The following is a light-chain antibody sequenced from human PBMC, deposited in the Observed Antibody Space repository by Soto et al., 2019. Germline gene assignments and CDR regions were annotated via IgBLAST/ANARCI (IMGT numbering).Light chain of an antibody. CDR2: QVS. V-gene: IGKV2-30*01. CDR1: QSPVYSDGITY. J-gene: IGKJ1*01. Sequence: DVVMTQSPLSLPVTLGQPASISCKSSQSPVYSDGITYLNWFQQRPGQSPRRLIYQVSIRDSGVPDRFSGSGSGTDFTLKISRVEAEDVGVYYCMQGAHWPWTFGQGTKVEI. CDR3: MQGAHWPWT.